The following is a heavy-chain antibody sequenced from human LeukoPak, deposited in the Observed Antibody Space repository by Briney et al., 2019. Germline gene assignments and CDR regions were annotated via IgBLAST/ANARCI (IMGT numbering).Heavy chain of an antibody. Sequence: ASVKVSCKASGYTFTSYYMHWVRQAPGQGLEWMGIINPSGGSTSYAQKFQGRVTMTRDMSTSTVYMELSSLRSEDTAVYYCARATYYYDRSGYLAMYYFDYWGQGTLVTVSS. D-gene: IGHD3-22*01. CDR3: ARATYYYDRSGYLAMYYFDY. V-gene: IGHV1-46*01. CDR1: GYTFTSYY. CDR2: INPSGGST. J-gene: IGHJ4*02.